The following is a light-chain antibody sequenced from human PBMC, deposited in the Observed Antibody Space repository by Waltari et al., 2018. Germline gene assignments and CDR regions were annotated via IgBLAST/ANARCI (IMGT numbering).Light chain of an antibody. CDR1: QSIGPY. J-gene: IGKJ4*01. Sequence: DIQMTQSPSSLSASVGDRLSITCRASQSIGPYLNLYQQKPGKAPKLLMYAATRLQSGVPSRFSGSGSGTDFTLTISSLQPEDFATYYCQESYTTPLTFGGGTRVEI. CDR3: QESYTTPLT. V-gene: IGKV1-39*01. CDR2: AAT.